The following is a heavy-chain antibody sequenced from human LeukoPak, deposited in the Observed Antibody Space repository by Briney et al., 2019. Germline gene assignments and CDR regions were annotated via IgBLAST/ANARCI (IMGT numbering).Heavy chain of an antibody. D-gene: IGHD3-10*01. CDR2: ISGSGGST. CDR3: AKSLRGLLIGYDY. Sequence: GGSLRLSCAASGFTFSSYSMNWVRQAPGKGLEWVSAISGSGGSTYYADSVKGRFTISRDNSKNTLYLQMNSLRAEDTAVYYCAKSLRGLLIGYDYWGQGTLVTVSS. J-gene: IGHJ4*02. CDR1: GFTFSSYS. V-gene: IGHV3-23*01.